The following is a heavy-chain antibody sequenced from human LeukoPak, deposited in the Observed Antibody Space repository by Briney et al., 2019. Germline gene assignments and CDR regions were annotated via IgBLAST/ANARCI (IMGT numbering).Heavy chain of an antibody. CDR1: GFTFSSYG. D-gene: IGHD3-22*01. CDR2: ISGSGGST. Sequence: PGGSLRLSCAASGFTFSSYGMSWVRQAPGKGLEWVSAISGSGGSTYYADSVKGRFTISRVNSKNTLYLQMNSLRAEDTAVYYCAKYGYYYDSSGYYHWFDPWGQGTLVTVSS. J-gene: IGHJ5*02. CDR3: AKYGYYYDSSGYYHWFDP. V-gene: IGHV3-23*01.